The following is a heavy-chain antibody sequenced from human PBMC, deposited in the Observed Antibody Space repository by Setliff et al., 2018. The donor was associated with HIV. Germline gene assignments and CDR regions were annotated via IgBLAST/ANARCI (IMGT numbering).Heavy chain of an antibody. CDR3: ARVSTDYVWGSFLSSGPYYFDF. Sequence: SETLSLTCAVYGGSFTGYYWSWIRQPPGKGLEWIGNIHYSGSTYYNPSLKSRVTISVDTSKNQFSLKLSSVTAADTAAYFCARVSTDYVWGSFLSSGPYYFDFWGQGALVTVSS. V-gene: IGHV4-34*01. J-gene: IGHJ4*02. D-gene: IGHD3-16*01. CDR1: GGSFTGYY. CDR2: IHYSGST.